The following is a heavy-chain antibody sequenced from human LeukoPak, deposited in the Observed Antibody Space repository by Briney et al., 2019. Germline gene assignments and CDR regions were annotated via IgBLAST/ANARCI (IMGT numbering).Heavy chain of an antibody. J-gene: IGHJ4*02. D-gene: IGHD4-23*01. Sequence: GESLRLSCAASGFTFSSYAMSWVRQAPGKGLEWVSAISGSGGSTYYADSVKGRFTISRDNSKNTLYLQMNSLRAEDTAVYYCAKLTLRWSNSLFDYWGQGTLVTVSS. CDR1: GFTFSSYA. CDR2: ISGSGGST. CDR3: AKLTLRWSNSLFDY. V-gene: IGHV3-23*01.